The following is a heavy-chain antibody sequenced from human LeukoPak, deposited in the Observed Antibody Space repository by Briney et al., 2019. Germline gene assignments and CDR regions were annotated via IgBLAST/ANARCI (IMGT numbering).Heavy chain of an antibody. Sequence: GGSLRLSCAASGFTFSDYYMSWIRQAPGKGLEWVSYISSSGNTIYYADSVKGRFTISRDNAKNSLYLQMNSLRAEDTAVYYCARRGVQLQRISWFDPWGQGTLVAVSS. V-gene: IGHV3-11*01. CDR2: ISSSGNTI. D-gene: IGHD1-1*01. CDR1: GFTFSDYY. J-gene: IGHJ5*02. CDR3: ARRGVQLQRISWFDP.